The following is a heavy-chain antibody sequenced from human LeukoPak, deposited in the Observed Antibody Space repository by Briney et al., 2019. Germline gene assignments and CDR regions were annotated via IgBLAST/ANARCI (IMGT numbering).Heavy chain of an antibody. Sequence: GGSLRLSFAASGFTFSNYAMSWVRPAPGKGLEWVSAISGSASSTYHADSVKGRFTISRGNSKNTLYLQMNSLRAEDTAVYYCAKRRGLELLYYYYMDVWGKGTTVTVSS. CDR3: AKRRGLELLYYYYMDV. V-gene: IGHV3-23*01. CDR2: ISGSASST. D-gene: IGHD1-7*01. CDR1: GFTFSNYA. J-gene: IGHJ6*03.